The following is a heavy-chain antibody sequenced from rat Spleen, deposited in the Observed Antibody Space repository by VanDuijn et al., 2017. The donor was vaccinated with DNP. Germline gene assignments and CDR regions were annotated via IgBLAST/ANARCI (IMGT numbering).Heavy chain of an antibody. J-gene: IGHJ2*01. V-gene: IGHV5-22*01. CDR1: GFTFSDYY. D-gene: IGHD1-4*01. CDR2: ISYDGKTT. Sequence: EVQLVESGGGFVQPGRSLKLSCVTSGFTFSDYYMAWVRQAPKRGLEWVATISYDGKTTYHGDSVRGRFTISRDIATSTLYLQINGLRSEDMGTYYCARHVLPLRVWDYWGQGVMVTVSS. CDR3: ARHVLPLRVWDY.